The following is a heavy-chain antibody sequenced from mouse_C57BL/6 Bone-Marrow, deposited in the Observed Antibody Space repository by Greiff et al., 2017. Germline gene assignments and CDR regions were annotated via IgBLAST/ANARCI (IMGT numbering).Heavy chain of an antibody. J-gene: IGHJ3*01. CDR1: GFTFSSYG. Sequence: EVQVVESGGDLVKPGGSLKLSCAASGFTFSSYGMSWVRQTPDKRLEWVATISSGGSYTYYPDSVKGRFTISRDNAKNTLYLQMSSLKSEDTAMYYCASYYGSSYVAWFAYWGQGTLVTVSA. CDR2: ISSGGSYT. V-gene: IGHV5-6*01. CDR3: ASYYGSSYVAWFAY. D-gene: IGHD1-1*01.